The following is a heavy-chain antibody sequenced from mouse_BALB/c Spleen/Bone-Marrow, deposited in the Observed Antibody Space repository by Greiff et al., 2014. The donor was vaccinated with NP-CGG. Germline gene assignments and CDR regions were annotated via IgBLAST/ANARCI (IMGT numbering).Heavy chain of an antibody. Sequence: EVKLMESGGGLVQPGGSLRLSCATSGFTFTDYYMNWVRQPPGKALEWLGFIRNKANGYTTEYSASVKGRFTISRDNSQSILYLQMNTLRAEDSDTYYCARDKGGILFDYWGQGTTLTVSS. CDR1: GFTFTDYY. CDR2: IRNKANGYTT. CDR3: ARDKGGILFDY. V-gene: IGHV7-3*02. J-gene: IGHJ2*01. D-gene: IGHD1-1*02.